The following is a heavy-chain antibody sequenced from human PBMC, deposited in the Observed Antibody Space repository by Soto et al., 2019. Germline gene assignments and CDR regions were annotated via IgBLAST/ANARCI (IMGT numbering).Heavy chain of an antibody. Sequence: TLSVTCAVSGDSITSRGSSWAWIRQPPGKGLEWLGYIYHSGSTFYNPSLRRRVTISLDRSNNQFSLKVNSVTASDTTMYYCARAGATRISECPNWFAPWGEGTRVTV. J-gene: IGHJ5*02. CDR2: IYHSGST. CDR3: ARAGATRISECPNWFAP. D-gene: IGHD3-3*01. V-gene: IGHV4-30-2*01. CDR1: GDSITSRGSS.